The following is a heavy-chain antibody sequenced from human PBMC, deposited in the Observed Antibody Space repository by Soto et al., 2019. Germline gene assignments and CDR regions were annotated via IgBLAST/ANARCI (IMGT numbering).Heavy chain of an antibody. J-gene: IGHJ4*02. CDR3: PKENDISSYFDY. D-gene: IGHD6-6*01. V-gene: IGHV3-53*01. CDR1: GFTFSIFC. CDR2: VTNGGTK. Sequence: GGSPRLSSASSGFTFSIFCMSLVRQAPGKRLEWASVVTNGGTKYSSDSVKGRFTVSRDNSKNTVYLQMNSLRAEDTAVYYCPKENDISSYFDYWGQGTLVTVSS.